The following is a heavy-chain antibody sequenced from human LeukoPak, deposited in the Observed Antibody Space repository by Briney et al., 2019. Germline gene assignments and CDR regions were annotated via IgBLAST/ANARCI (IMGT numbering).Heavy chain of an antibody. D-gene: IGHD3-10*01. V-gene: IGHV4-30-2*01. CDR3: ARVISQFGWFGELLFWFDP. J-gene: IGHJ5*02. Sequence: PSETLSLTCAVSGGSISSGGYSWSWIRQPPGKGLEWIGYIYHSGSTYYNPSLKSRVTISVDRSKNQFSLKLSSVTAADTAVYYCARVISQFGWFGELLFWFDPWGQGTLVTVSS. CDR2: IYHSGST. CDR1: GGSISSGGYS.